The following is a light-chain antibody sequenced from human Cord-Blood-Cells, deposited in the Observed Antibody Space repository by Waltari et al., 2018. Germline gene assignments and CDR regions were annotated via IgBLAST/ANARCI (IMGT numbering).Light chain of an antibody. CDR1: QRVSSSY. J-gene: IGKJ3*01. CDR2: GAS. V-gene: IGKV3-20*01. CDR3: QQYGSSLFT. Sequence: DIVLTQSPGTLSLSPGERATPSCRASQRVSSSYLAWYQQKPGQAPRLLIYGASSRATGIPDRFSGSGSGTDFTLTISRLEPEDFAVYYCQQYGSSLFTFGPGTKVDIK.